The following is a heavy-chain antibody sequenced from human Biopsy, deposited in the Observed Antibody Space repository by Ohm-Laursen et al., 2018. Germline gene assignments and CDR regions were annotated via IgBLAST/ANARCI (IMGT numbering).Heavy chain of an antibody. D-gene: IGHD2/OR15-2a*01. CDR2: IYSGGNN. Sequence: SVTLSLTCPVSGYSINPSDSDNWSWSQEPAGQGLQYIGFIYSGGNNTYNPSLSSRVTMSDDTSKNQFSLMVNSVTAADTAVYYCGRGMRTTGLPYFDYWGQGILVTVSS. J-gene: IGHJ4*02. CDR3: GRGMRTTGLPYFDY. CDR1: GYSINPSDSDN. V-gene: IGHV4-61*10.